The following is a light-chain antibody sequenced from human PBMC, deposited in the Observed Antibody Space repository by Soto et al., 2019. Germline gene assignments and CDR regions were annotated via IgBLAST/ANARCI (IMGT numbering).Light chain of an antibody. J-gene: IGKJ1*01. V-gene: IGKV3-11*01. Sequence: EIELTQSPATLSLSPGERATLSCRASQSIGFSLAWYQQMPGRAPRLLIHDVSKRASGIPARFSGSGSGTDFTLTISSLEPEDFALYFCQQYNVWPGWTFGQGTKVGVK. CDR2: DVS. CDR3: QQYNVWPGWT. CDR1: QSIGFS.